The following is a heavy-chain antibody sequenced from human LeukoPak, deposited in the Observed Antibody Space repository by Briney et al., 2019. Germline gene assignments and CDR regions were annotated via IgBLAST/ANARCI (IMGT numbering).Heavy chain of an antibody. CDR1: GFTFSSYW. J-gene: IGHJ4*02. D-gene: IGHD3-3*01. V-gene: IGHV3-74*01. CDR3: ARVRVTIFGVVISYFDY. CDR2: INSDGSST. Sequence: PGGSLRLSCAASGFTFSSYWMHWVRQAPGKGLVWVSRINSDGSSTSYADSVKSRFTISRDNAKNTLYLQMNSLRAEDTAVYYCARVRVTIFGVVISYFDYWGQGTLVTVSS.